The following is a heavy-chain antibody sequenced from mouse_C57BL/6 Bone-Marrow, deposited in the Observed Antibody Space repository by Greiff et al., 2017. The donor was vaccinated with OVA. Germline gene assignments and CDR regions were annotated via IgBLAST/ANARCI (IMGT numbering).Heavy chain of an antibody. J-gene: IGHJ3*01. D-gene: IGHD1-1*01. CDR3: ARGIGIYYGSSLAY. CDR2: IYPRSGNT. CDR1: GYTFTSYG. Sequence: QLQLKESGAELARPGASVKLSCKASGYTFTSYGISWVTQRTGQGLEWIGEIYPRSGNTYYNEKFKGKATLTADKSSSTAYMELRSLTSEDSAVYFCARGIGIYYGSSLAYWGQGTLVTVSA. V-gene: IGHV1-81*01.